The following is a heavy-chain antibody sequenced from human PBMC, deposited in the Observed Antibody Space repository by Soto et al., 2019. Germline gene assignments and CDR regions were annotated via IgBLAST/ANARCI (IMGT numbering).Heavy chain of an antibody. D-gene: IGHD7-27*01. CDR2: INTFSGKT. V-gene: IGHV1-18*01. CDR3: ARDSNWGWVAY. J-gene: IGHJ4*02. Sequence: QVHLVQSGAEVKKPGASVKVSCKASGYLFTTQGINWVRQAPGQGLEWMGWINTFSGKTNYAHKIQARVSMTTDTSTSTAYMELRSLTSDDTAIYFCARDSNWGWVAYWGPGTLVTVSS. CDR1: GYLFTTQG.